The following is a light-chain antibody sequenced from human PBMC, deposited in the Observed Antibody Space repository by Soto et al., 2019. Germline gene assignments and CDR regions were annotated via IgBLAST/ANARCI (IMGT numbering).Light chain of an antibody. CDR3: QQYNNWLSWT. CDR1: QSVSSN. CDR2: GAS. J-gene: IGKJ1*01. V-gene: IGKV3-15*01. Sequence: EIVMTQSPATLSVSPGXRATLSCRASQSVSSNLAWYQQKPGQAPRLLIYGASTRATGIPARFSGSGSGTEFTLTICSLQSEDFAVYYCQQYNNWLSWTFGQGTKVDIK.